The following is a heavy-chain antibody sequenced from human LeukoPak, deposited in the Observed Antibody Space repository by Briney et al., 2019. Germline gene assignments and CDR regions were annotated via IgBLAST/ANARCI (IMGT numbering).Heavy chain of an antibody. D-gene: IGHD1-26*01. CDR2: IYHSGST. CDR3: AKERELDY. V-gene: IGHV4-38-2*02. CDR1: GYSISSGYY. J-gene: IGHJ4*02. Sequence: SETLSLTCTVSGYSISSGYYWGWIRQPPGKGLEWIGSIYHSGSTYYNPSLKSRVTISVYTSKNQFSLKLSSVTAADTAVYYCAKERELDYWGQGTLVTVSS.